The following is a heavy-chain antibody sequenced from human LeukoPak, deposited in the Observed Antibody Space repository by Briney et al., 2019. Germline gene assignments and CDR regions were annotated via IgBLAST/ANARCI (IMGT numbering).Heavy chain of an antibody. Sequence: SETLSLTCTVSGYSISSGYYWGWIRQPPGKWLECIGTVYHSGSTYYNPSLKSRVTISVDTSKNQFSLKLSSVTAADTAVYYCVHYYGSGTYLGGFRFWGQGTLVTVSS. D-gene: IGHD3-10*01. CDR1: GYSISSGYY. V-gene: IGHV4-38-2*02. J-gene: IGHJ4*02. CDR3: VHYYGSGTYLGGFRF. CDR2: VYHSGST.